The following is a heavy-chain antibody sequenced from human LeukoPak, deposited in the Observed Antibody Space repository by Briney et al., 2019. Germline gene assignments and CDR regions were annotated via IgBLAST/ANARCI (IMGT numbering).Heavy chain of an antibody. CDR1: GFTFSSYT. J-gene: IGHJ2*01. D-gene: IGHD3-10*01. Sequence: GGSLRLSCAASGFTFSSYTMNWVRQAPGKGLEWVSYISSSSSYIYYADSVKGRFTISRDNAENSLYLQMNSLRAEDTALYYCARPASRGVGRYFDLWGRGSLVTVSS. CDR3: ARPASRGVGRYFDL. V-gene: IGHV3-21*04. CDR2: ISSSSSYI.